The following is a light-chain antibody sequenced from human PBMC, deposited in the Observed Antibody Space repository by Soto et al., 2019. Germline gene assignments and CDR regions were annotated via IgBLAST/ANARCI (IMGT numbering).Light chain of an antibody. V-gene: IGKV3-20*01. Sequence: EIVLTQSPGTLSLSPGERVTLSCRASQSVSSSYLAWYQQKPGQAPRLLIYGASSRATGIPDRFSGSCSGTDSPLLISRQAPEDCAVYSCQQYGSSPYTFGQGTKLEIK. CDR1: QSVSSSY. CDR2: GAS. CDR3: QQYGSSPYT. J-gene: IGKJ2*01.